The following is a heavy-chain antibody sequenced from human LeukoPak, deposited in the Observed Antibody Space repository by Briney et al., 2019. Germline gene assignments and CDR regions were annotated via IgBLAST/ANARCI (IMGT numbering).Heavy chain of an antibody. V-gene: IGHV4-31*03. Sequence: SQTLSLTCTVSGGSISSGGYYWSWIRQHPGKGLEWIGYIYYSGSTYYNPSLKSRVTISVDTSKSQFSLKLSSVTAADTAVYYCARDRIAAAAHSYYYGMDVWGQGTTVTVSS. CDR2: IYYSGST. CDR1: GGSISSGGYY. CDR3: ARDRIAAAAHSYYYGMDV. J-gene: IGHJ6*02. D-gene: IGHD6-13*01.